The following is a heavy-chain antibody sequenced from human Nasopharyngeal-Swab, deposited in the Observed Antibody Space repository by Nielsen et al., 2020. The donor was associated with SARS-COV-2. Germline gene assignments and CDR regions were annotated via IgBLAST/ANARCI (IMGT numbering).Heavy chain of an antibody. CDR3: ARSGSYSDAFDI. Sequence: ASVQASCKASGYTFTGYYMHWVRQAPGQGLEWMGRINPNSGGTNYAQKFQGRVTMTRDTSISTAYMELSRLRSDDTAVYYCARSGSYSDAFDIWGQGTMVTVSS. D-gene: IGHD1-26*01. CDR2: INPNSGGT. V-gene: IGHV1-2*06. J-gene: IGHJ3*02. CDR1: GYTFTGYY.